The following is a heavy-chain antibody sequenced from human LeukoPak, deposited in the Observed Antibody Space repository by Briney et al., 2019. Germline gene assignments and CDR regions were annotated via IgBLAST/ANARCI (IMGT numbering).Heavy chain of an antibody. V-gene: IGHV4-30-2*01. CDR3: DWDSDYGYFGL. J-gene: IGHJ2*01. CDR1: GGSISSGIYY. Sequence: SQTLSLTCAVSGGSISSGIYYWSWIRQPPGKGLEWIGCIYHRGSTNYNPSLKSRVTISVDRSKNQFSLKLSSVTAADTAVYYCDWDSDYGYFGLWGRGPLVLVSA. CDR2: IYHRGST. D-gene: IGHD1-26*01.